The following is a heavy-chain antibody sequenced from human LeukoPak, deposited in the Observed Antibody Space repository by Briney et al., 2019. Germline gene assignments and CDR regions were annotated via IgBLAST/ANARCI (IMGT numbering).Heavy chain of an antibody. CDR3: ARSLYSPNFDY. D-gene: IGHD6-13*01. V-gene: IGHV1-3*01. Sequence: KFQGRVTITRDTSASTAYMELSSLRSEDTAVYYCARSLYSPNFDYWGQGTLVTVSS. J-gene: IGHJ4*02.